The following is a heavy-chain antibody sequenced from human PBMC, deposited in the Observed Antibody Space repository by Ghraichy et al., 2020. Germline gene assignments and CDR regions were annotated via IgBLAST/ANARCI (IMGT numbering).Heavy chain of an antibody. J-gene: IGHJ4*02. CDR3: AKGGARDDDGYYYTCFDY. Sequence: FNSYAFSWVRQAPGQGPEWMGRSMPGLDRAEYAQSFQGRAAITADISTSTISFEMTSLNSEDTAVNYCAKGGARDDDGYYYTCFDYWGQGTLVTVSS. CDR1: FNSYA. V-gene: IGHV1-69*04. CDR2: SMPGLDRA. D-gene: IGHD3-22*01.